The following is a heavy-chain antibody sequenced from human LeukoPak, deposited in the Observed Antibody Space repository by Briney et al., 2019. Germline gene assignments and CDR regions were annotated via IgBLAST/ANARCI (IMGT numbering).Heavy chain of an antibody. Sequence: SGGSLRLSCAASGFTFSSYAMHWVRQAPGKGLEWVAVVSYDGSNKYYADSVKGRFTISRDNSKNTLYLQMNSLRAEDTAVYYCARGRLSEAMDYYSSGIFDYWGQGTLVTVSS. CDR3: ARGRLSEAMDYYSSGIFDY. D-gene: IGHD3-22*01. J-gene: IGHJ4*02. CDR2: VSYDGSNK. V-gene: IGHV3-30*04. CDR1: GFTFSSYA.